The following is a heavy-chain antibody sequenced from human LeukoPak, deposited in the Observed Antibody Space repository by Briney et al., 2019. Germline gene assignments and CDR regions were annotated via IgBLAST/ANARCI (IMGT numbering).Heavy chain of an antibody. J-gene: IGHJ3*02. Sequence: SETLSLTCTVSGGSISSGGYYWSWIRQPPGKGLEWIGYIYYSGSTYYNPSLKSRVTISVDTSKNQFSLKLSSVTAADTAVYYCARGSYVYAFDIWGQGTMVTVSS. CDR2: IYYSGST. D-gene: IGHD1-26*01. V-gene: IGHV4-31*02. CDR3: ARGSYVYAFDI. CDR1: GGSISSGGYY.